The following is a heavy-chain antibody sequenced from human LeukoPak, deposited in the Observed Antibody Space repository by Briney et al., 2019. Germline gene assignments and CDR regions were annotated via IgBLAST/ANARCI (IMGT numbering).Heavy chain of an antibody. CDR3: AKDFRGAVAEN. V-gene: IGHV1-3*01. D-gene: IGHD6-19*01. CDR1: GYTFTSYA. CDR2: INAGNGNT. J-gene: IGHJ4*02. Sequence: ASVKVSCKASGYTFTSYAMHWVRQAPGQRLEWMGWINAGNGNTKYSQKFQGRVTITRDTSASTAYMELNSLRAEDTAVYYCAKDFRGAVAENWGQGTLVTVSS.